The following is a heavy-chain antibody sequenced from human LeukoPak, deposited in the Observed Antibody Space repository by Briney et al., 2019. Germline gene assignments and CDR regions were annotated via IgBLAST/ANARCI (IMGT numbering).Heavy chain of an antibody. CDR2: IYYSGNT. V-gene: IGHV4-31*03. Sequence: TLSLTCTVSGGSISGSSYYWSWIRQHPGKGLEWIGYIYYSGNTYYNPSLKSRVTISVDTSKNQFSLKLSSVTAADTAVYYCARDRARFNWNYGSYGMDVWGQGTTVTVSS. J-gene: IGHJ6*02. CDR3: ARDRARFNWNYGSYGMDV. D-gene: IGHD1-7*01. CDR1: GGSISGSSYY.